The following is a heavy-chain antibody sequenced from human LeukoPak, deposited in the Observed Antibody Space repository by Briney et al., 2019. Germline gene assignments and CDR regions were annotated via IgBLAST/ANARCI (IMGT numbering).Heavy chain of an antibody. V-gene: IGHV3-48*03. D-gene: IGHD5-12*01. CDR3: AREMGGYPFDY. Sequence: GGSLRLSCAASGFSFSSFEMNWVRQAAGTGLEWISYISTSGTTIYYADSVKGRFTISRDNAKNSLYLQMNSLRAEDTAVYYCAREMGGYPFDYWGQGTLVTVSS. CDR1: GFSFSSFE. CDR2: ISTSGTTI. J-gene: IGHJ4*02.